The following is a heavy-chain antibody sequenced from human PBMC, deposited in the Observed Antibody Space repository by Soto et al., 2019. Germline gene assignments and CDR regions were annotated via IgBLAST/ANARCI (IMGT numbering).Heavy chain of an antibody. D-gene: IGHD5-18*01. V-gene: IGHV4-34*01. J-gene: IGHJ4*02. CDR2: INHSGST. Sequence: SETLSLTCSVYGGSFSGYYWSWIRQPPGKGLEWIGEINHSGSTNYNPSLKSRVTISVDTSKNQFSLKLSSVTAADTAVYYCARDGYSYGDWLLWGQGTLVTVSS. CDR1: GGSFSGYY. CDR3: ARDGYSYGDWLL.